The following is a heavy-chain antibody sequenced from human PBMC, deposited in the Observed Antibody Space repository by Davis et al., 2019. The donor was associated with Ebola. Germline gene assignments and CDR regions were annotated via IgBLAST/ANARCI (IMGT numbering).Heavy chain of an antibody. J-gene: IGHJ5*02. D-gene: IGHD4-23*01. Sequence: FQGRVTITRDTSASTAYMELSSLRSEDTAVYYCARDFSYGGNPNWFDPWGQGTLVTVSS. CDR3: ARDFSYGGNPNWFDP. V-gene: IGHV1-3*01.